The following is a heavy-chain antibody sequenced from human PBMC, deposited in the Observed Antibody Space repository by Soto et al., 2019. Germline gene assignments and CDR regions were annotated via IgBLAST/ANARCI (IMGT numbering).Heavy chain of an antibody. CDR1: GGSISSYY. CDR3: ARHGRPYYYDSSGYYPTWFDP. CDR2: VYYSGST. D-gene: IGHD3-22*01. Sequence: PSETLSLTCTVSGGSISSYYWSWIRQPPGKGLEWIGYVYYSGSTNYNPSLKSRVTISVDTSKNQFPLKLSSVTAADTAVYYCARHGRPYYYDSSGYYPTWFDPWGQGTLVTVSS. J-gene: IGHJ5*02. V-gene: IGHV4-59*08.